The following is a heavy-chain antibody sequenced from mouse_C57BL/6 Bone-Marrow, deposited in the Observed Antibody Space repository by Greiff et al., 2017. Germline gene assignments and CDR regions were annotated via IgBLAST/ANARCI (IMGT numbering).Heavy chain of an antibody. V-gene: IGHV2-9-1*01. D-gene: IGHD2-5*01. CDR2: IWTGGGT. CDR1: GFSLTSYA. CDR3: ARKGAYYSNYVDWYFDV. J-gene: IGHJ1*03. Sequence: LVAPSQSLSITCTVSGFSLTSYAISWVRQPPGKGLEWLGVIWTGGGTNYNSALKSRLSISKDNSKSQVFLKMNSLQTEYTARYYCARKGAYYSNYVDWYFDVWGTGTTVTVSS.